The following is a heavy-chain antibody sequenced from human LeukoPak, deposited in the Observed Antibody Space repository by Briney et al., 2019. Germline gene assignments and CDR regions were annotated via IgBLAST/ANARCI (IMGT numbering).Heavy chain of an antibody. CDR1: GYTFTGYY. CDR3: ARDVGYGDYGNWFDP. CDR2: INPNSGGT. D-gene: IGHD4-17*01. V-gene: IGHV1-2*02. Sequence: ASVKVSCKASGYTFTGYYMHWVRQAPGQGLEWMGWINPNSGGTNYAQKFQGRVTMTRDTSISTAYMELSRLRSDDTAVYYCARDVGYGDYGNWFDPWGQGTLVTVSS. J-gene: IGHJ5*02.